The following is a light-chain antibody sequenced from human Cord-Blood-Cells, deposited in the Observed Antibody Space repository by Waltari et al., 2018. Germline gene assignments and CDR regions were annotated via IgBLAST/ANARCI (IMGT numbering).Light chain of an antibody. CDR3: QQYNNWPYT. CDR1: QSVSSN. Sequence: EIVMTQFPATLSVCQGERATPSCRASQSVSSNLAWYQQKPGQAPRLLIYGASTRATGIPARFSGSGSGTEFTLTISSLQSEDFAVYYCQQYNNWPYTFGQGTKLEIK. V-gene: IGKV3-15*01. CDR2: GAS. J-gene: IGKJ2*01.